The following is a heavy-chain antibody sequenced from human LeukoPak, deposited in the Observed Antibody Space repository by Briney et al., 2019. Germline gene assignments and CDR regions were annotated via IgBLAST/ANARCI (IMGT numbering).Heavy chain of an antibody. V-gene: IGHV3-23*01. D-gene: IGHD2-15*01. Sequence: PGGSLRLSCAASAITFSSYFMTWVRQAPGKGLEWVSTISDSGGNTYYADSVKGRFTISRDNSKNTLYLQMNSLRADDMAIYYCAKYCCGVSCYGGLHYWGQETLVTVSS. CDR2: ISDSGGNT. J-gene: IGHJ4*02. CDR3: AKYCCGVSCYGGLHY. CDR1: AITFSSYF.